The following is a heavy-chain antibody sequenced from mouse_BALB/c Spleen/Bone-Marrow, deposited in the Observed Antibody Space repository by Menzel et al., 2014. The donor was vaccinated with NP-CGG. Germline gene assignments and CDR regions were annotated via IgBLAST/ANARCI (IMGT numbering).Heavy chain of an antibody. D-gene: IGHD1-1*01. CDR3: ARDSLYYYVSSYGYFDV. CDR2: IRNGGSYT. J-gene: IGHJ1*01. Sequence: VQGVESGGGLMKPGGTLKLSCAAYGFTFSDYYMYWVRQTPEKRLEWVATIRNGGSYTYYPDSVKWRFTISRDNAKNNLYLQMSSLKSEDTAMYYCARDSLYYYVSSYGYFDVWGAGTTVTVSS. V-gene: IGHV5-4*02. CDR1: GFTFSDYY.